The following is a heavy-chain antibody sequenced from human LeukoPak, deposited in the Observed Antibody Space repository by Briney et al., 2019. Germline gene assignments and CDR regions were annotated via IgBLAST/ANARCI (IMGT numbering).Heavy chain of an antibody. CDR3: VKYYDILPGYWTP. Sequence: GGSLRLSCAASGFSFSNAWMTWVRQAPGKGLEWVGRIKSKGDGGTTDYAAPVKVRFTISRDDSKNTLYLQMSSLKSEDTAVYYCVKYYDILPGYWTPWGQGTLVTVSS. V-gene: IGHV3-15*01. CDR1: GFSFSNAW. J-gene: IGHJ4*02. CDR2: IKSKGDGGTT. D-gene: IGHD3-9*01.